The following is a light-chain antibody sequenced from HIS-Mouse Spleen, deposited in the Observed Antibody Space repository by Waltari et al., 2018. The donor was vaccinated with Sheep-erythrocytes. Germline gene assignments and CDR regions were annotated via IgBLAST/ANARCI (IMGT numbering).Light chain of an antibody. J-gene: IGKJ4*01. V-gene: IGKV3-11*01. CDR3: QQRSNWPPLT. Sequence: EIVLTQSPATLSLSPGERATLSCRSSQSVSSYLAWYQRKPGQAPRLLIYDASNRATGIPARFSGSVSGTDFTLTISSLEPEDFAVYYCQQRSNWPPLTFGGGTKVEIK. CDR1: QSVSSY. CDR2: DAS.